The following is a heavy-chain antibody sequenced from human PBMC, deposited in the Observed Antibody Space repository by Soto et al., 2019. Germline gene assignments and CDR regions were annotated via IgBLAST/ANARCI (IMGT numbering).Heavy chain of an antibody. V-gene: IGHV3-23*01. CDR2: ISGSGGST. CDR3: AKAPNYDFWSGYYYNWFDP. Sequence: GGSLRLSCAASGFTFSSYAMSWVRQAPGKGLEWVSAISGSGGSTYYADSVKGRFTVSRDNSKNTLYLQMNSLRAEDTAVYYCAKAPNYDFWSGYYYNWFDPWGQGTLVTVSS. D-gene: IGHD3-3*01. J-gene: IGHJ5*02. CDR1: GFTFSSYA.